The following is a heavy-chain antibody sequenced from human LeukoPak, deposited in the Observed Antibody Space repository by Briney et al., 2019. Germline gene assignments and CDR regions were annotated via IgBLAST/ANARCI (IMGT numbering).Heavy chain of an antibody. V-gene: IGHV3-74*01. D-gene: IGHD5-18*01. J-gene: IGHJ4*02. CDR1: GFTFSSYW. Sequence: GGSLRLSCAASGFTFSSYWMHWVRQAPGKGLVWVSRINSDGSSTSYADSVKGRSTISRDNAENTLYLQMNSLRAEDTAVYYCARDRGYGYLFDYWGQGTLVTVSS. CDR2: INSDGSST. CDR3: ARDRGYGYLFDY.